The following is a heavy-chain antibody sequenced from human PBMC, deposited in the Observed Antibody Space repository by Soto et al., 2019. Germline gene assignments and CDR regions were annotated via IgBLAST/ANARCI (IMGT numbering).Heavy chain of an antibody. CDR3: ASNYGSGYRAFAS. D-gene: IGHD3-10*01. V-gene: IGHV1-69*02. CDR1: GDTFNFYS. Sequence: QVQLVQSGAEVKSAGSSVKVSCKASGDTFNFYSINWVRQAPGLGLEWVGRVNPILSMSNYAQRFQGRVTMTADKSTGTAYMELRSLRSADTAIYYCASNYGSGYRAFASWGQGALVTVSS. J-gene: IGHJ4*02. CDR2: VNPILSMS.